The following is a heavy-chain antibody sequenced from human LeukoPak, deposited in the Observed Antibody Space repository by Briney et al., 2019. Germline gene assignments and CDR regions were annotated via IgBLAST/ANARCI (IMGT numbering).Heavy chain of an antibody. V-gene: IGHV3-21*01. CDR2: ISSISSYI. D-gene: IGHD3-10*01. CDR3: ARDAYYGSGSYDY. Sequence: GGSLRLSCAASGFTFSSYSMNWVRQAPGKGLEWVSSISSISSYIYYADSVKGRFTISRDNAKNSLYLQMNSLRAEDTAVYYCARDAYYGSGSYDYWGQGTLVTVSS. CDR1: GFTFSSYS. J-gene: IGHJ4*02.